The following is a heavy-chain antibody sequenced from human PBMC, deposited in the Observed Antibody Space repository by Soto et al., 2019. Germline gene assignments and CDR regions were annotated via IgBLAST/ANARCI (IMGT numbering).Heavy chain of an antibody. CDR3: AMVDVYVTPSPQDV. J-gene: IGHJ6*02. CDR1: GYRFTSYG. CDR2: INAYNGNT. Sequence: QVQLVQSGAEVKNPGASVKVSCKASGYRFTSYGIGWVRQAPGQGLEWMGWINAYNGNTNYAQTLQGRVTLTTDTSTSTGYMELRSMRSNDTAVYYCAMVDVYVTPSPQDVWGQGTTVTVSS. V-gene: IGHV1-18*01. D-gene: IGHD3-16*01.